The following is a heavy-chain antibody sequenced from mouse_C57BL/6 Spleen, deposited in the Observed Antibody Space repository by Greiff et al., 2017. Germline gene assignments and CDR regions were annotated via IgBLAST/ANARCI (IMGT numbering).Heavy chain of an antibody. D-gene: IGHD4-1*01. CDR2: IRLKSDNYAT. CDR3: TANWHAMDY. Sequence: EVMLVESGGGLVQPGGSMKLSCVASGFTFSNYWMNWVRQSPEKGLEWVAQIRLKSDNYATHYAESVKGRFTISRDDSKSSVYLQMNNLRAEDTGIYYCTANWHAMDYWGQGTSVTVSS. CDR1: GFTFSNYW. J-gene: IGHJ4*01. V-gene: IGHV6-3*01.